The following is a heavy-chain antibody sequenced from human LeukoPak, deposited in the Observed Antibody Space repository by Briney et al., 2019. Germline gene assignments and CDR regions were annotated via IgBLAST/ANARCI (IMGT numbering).Heavy chain of an antibody. CDR3: ARGLSSWQWSPDYFDY. CDR1: GYTFTNYW. Sequence: GESLKISCKASGYTFTNYWIGWVRQMPGKGLEWMGIIYPGDSDTRYSPSFQGQVTISADKSISTAYLQWSSLKASDTAMYYCARGLSSWQWSPDYFDYWGQGTLVTVSS. CDR2: IYPGDSDT. V-gene: IGHV5-51*01. D-gene: IGHD6-13*01. J-gene: IGHJ4*02.